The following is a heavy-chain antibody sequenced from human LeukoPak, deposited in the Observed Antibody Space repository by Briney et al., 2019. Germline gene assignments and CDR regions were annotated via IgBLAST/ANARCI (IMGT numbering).Heavy chain of an antibody. Sequence: GESLRLSCAASGLTVSSNYMSWVRQAPGKGLEWVSVIYSGGSTYYADSVRGRFTISRDNSKNTLYLQMNSLGAEDTAVYYCARVSYYDSSGYYFLSYVDYWGQGTLVTVSS. CDR2: IYSGGST. J-gene: IGHJ4*02. CDR1: GLTVSSNY. V-gene: IGHV3-53*01. CDR3: ARVSYYDSSGYYFLSYVDY. D-gene: IGHD3-22*01.